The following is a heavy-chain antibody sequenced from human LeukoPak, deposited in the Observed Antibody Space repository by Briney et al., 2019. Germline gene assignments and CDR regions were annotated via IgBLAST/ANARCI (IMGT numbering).Heavy chain of an antibody. V-gene: IGHV3-30*01. CDR3: AREVAAHTFDP. Sequence: GGSLRLSCAASGFTFSRYAMHWVRQAPGKGLEWVAVISYDGSNKYYADSVKGRFTISRDNSKNTLYLQMNSLRAEDTAVYYCAREVAAHTFDPWGQGTLVTVSS. J-gene: IGHJ5*02. CDR1: GFTFSRYA. CDR2: ISYDGSNK. D-gene: IGHD6-13*01.